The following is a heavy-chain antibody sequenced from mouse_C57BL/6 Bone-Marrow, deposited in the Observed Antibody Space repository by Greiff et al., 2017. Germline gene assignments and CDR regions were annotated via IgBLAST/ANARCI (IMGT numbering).Heavy chain of an antibody. V-gene: IGHV1-78*01. CDR3: ARGAITTGGYYYAMDY. Sequence: VPLQQSDAELVKPGASVKISCKVSGYTFTDHTIHWMKQRPEPGLEWIGYIYPRDGSTKYNEKFKGKATLTADKSSSTAYMQLNSLTSEDSAVYFCARGAITTGGYYYAMDYWGQGTSVTVSS. CDR2: IYPRDGST. J-gene: IGHJ4*01. CDR1: GYTFTDHT. D-gene: IGHD2-4*01.